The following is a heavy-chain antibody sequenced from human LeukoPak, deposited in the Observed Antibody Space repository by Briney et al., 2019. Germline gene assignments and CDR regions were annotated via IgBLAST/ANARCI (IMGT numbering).Heavy chain of an antibody. V-gene: IGHV1-69*04. Sequence: ASVKVSCKASGGTFSSYAISWVRQAPGQGLEWMERIIPILGIANYAQKFQGRVTITADKSTSTAYMELSSLRSEDTAVYYCARVMSLYYYYGMDVWGQGTTVNVSS. J-gene: IGHJ6*02. CDR1: GGTFSSYA. CDR2: IIPILGIA. CDR3: ARVMSLYYYYGMDV.